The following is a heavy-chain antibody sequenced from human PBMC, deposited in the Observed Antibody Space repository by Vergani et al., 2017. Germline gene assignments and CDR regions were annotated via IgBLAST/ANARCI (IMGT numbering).Heavy chain of an antibody. D-gene: IGHD3-3*01. J-gene: IGHJ4*02. Sequence: QVSLVESGGGVVQPWRTLTLTCSASGFGFKNFAMHWVRQAPGHSLEWVATISKDGTHDYYEPSVRGRFAVSKDNFKNTRYLQMDRLTTDDTAVYFCARDGTDIFVSRSDYSHLLYYWGQGFLVSVSP. CDR2: ISKDGTHD. CDR1: GFGFKNFA. V-gene: IGHV3-30*03. CDR3: ARDGTDIFVSRSDYSHLLYY.